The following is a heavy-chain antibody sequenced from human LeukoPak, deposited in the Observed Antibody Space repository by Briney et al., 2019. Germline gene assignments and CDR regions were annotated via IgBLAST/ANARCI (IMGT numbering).Heavy chain of an antibody. CDR2: IYYSGST. CDR1: GGSISNYY. D-gene: IGHD3-16*02. CDR3: ARRHRWDDYVWGSYRPNWFDP. V-gene: IGHV4-59*12. J-gene: IGHJ5*02. Sequence: PSETLFLTCTVSGGSISNYYWSWIRQPPGKELEWIGYIYYSGSTNYNPSLKSRVTISVDTSKNQFSLKLSSVTAADTAVYYCARRHRWDDYVWGSYRPNWFDPWGQGTLVTVSS.